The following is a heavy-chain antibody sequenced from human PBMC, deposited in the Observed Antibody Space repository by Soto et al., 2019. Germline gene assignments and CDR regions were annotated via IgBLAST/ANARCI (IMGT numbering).Heavy chain of an antibody. V-gene: IGHV3-33*01. D-gene: IGHD2-15*01. Sequence: GGSLRLSCAASGFTFSSYGMHWVRQAPGKGLEWVAVIWYDGSNKYYADSVKGRFTISRDNSKNTLYLQMNSLRAEDTAVYYCARDIGDIVVVVAATDSYGMDVWRQGTTVTVPS. CDR2: IWYDGSNK. CDR1: GFTFSSYG. J-gene: IGHJ6*02. CDR3: ARDIGDIVVVVAATDSYGMDV.